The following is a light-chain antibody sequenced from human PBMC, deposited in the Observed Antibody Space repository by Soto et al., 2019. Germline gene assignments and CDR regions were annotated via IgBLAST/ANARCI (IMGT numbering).Light chain of an antibody. CDR2: KTA. J-gene: IGKJ4*01. CDR3: RQYSIYPIT. V-gene: IGKV1-5*03. CDR1: QDIHHW. Sequence: DIQMTQSPSTLPASVGDRVTITSRASQDIHHWLAWYQQKTGRAPSHMIYKTAGLESGVPSRFSGSGSGTEYTLTISCLQPDDFATYYCRQYSIYPITFGGGTKLDIK.